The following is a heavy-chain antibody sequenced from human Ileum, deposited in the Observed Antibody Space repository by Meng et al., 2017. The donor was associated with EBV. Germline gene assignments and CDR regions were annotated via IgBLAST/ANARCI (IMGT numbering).Heavy chain of an antibody. CDR3: ARNSESGSYIDY. CDR1: GYSIRTTNW. D-gene: IGHD1-26*01. J-gene: IGHJ4*02. Sequence: QGKPQESGPGLVKPSEPLSLTCAVSGYSIRTTNWWGWIRQPPGKGLEWIGHIYYSGTTYNNPSLKSRVTMSIDPSKNQFSLKLSSVTAVDTAVYYCARNSESGSYIDYWGLGTLVTVSS. CDR2: IYYSGTT. V-gene: IGHV4-28*01.